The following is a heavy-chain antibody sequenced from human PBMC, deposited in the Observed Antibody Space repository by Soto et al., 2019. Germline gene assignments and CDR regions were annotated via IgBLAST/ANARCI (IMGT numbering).Heavy chain of an antibody. CDR1: GYGFTTYG. Sequence: QVHLVQSGAEVKKPGASVKVSCKGSGYGFTTYGITWVRQAPGQGLEWMAWISAHNGNTNYAPKLQGRVTVTRDTSTRTAYMKLRSLRSGATGVYYCARGRYGDYWGQGALVTVSS. V-gene: IGHV1-18*01. CDR3: ARGRYGDY. CDR2: ISAHNGNT. J-gene: IGHJ4*02. D-gene: IGHD1-1*01.